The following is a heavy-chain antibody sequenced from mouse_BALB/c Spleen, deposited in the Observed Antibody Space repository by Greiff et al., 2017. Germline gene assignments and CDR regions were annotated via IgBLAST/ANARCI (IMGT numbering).Heavy chain of an antibody. V-gene: IGHV1-87*01. Sequence: VKLMESGAELARPGASVKLSGKASGYTFTSYWMQWVKQRPGQGLEWIGAIYPGDGDTRYTQKFKGKATLTADKSSSTAYMQLSSLASEDSAVYYCARKNGYFDVWGAGTTVTVSS. J-gene: IGHJ1*01. CDR2: IYPGDGDT. CDR1: GYTFTSYW. CDR3: ARKNGYFDV.